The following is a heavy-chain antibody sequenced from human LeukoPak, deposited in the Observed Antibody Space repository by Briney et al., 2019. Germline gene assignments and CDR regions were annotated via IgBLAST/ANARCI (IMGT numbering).Heavy chain of an antibody. CDR1: GFTFCNYW. CDR3: AMRAYCGGDCYRALDAFDI. Sequence: GGSLTLSWAASGFTFCNYWMHWVRQAPGKGLVWVSCINTDETSTSYADSVKGRFTISRDNAKNTLYLQMNSLRAEDTAVYYCAMRAYCGGDCYRALDAFDIWGQGTMVTVSS. V-gene: IGHV3-74*01. J-gene: IGHJ3*02. D-gene: IGHD2-21*01. CDR2: INTDETST.